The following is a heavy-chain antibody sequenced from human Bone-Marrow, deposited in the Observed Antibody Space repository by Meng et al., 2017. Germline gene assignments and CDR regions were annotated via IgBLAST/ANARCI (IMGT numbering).Heavy chain of an antibody. CDR3: ARDADWVIFDH. Sequence: GESLKISCAASGFTFSSYNMHWVRQTPGEGLVWVSRINTDASITTYADSVKGRFTISRDDAQNTVYLQMNSLRAEDTAVYYCARDADWVIFDHWGQGALVTVSS. J-gene: IGHJ4*02. CDR1: GFTFSSYN. CDR2: INTDASIT. V-gene: IGHV3-74*03. D-gene: IGHD3-9*01.